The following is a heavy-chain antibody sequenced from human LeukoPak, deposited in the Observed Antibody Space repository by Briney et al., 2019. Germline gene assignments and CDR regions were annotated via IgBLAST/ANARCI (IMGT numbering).Heavy chain of an antibody. J-gene: IGHJ6*02. D-gene: IGHD3-22*01. CDR2: INSDGSST. CDR1: GFMFSTYW. Sequence: GGSLRLSCAASGFMFSTYWMHWVRQAPGKGLVWVSRINSDGSSTTYADSVKGRFTISRDNAKNTLYLQMNSLRAEDTAVYYCARSYDSSGYFSYYYYGMDVWGQGTTVTVSS. V-gene: IGHV3-74*01. CDR3: ARSYDSSGYFSYYYYGMDV.